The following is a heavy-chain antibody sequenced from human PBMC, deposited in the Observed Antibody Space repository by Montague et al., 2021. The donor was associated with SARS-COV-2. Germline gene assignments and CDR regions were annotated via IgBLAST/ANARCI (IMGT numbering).Heavy chain of an antibody. V-gene: IGHV3-7*05. CDR2: IKQDGSEK. CDR1: GFTFSSYW. Sequence: SLRLSCPASGFTFSSYWMSWVRQAPGKGLEWVANIKQDGSEKYYVDSVKGRFTISRDNAKNSLYLQMNSLRAEDTAVYYCARVRVRSSSWFPDYYYMDVWGKGTTVTVSS. CDR3: ARVRVRSSSWFPDYYYMDV. D-gene: IGHD6-13*01. J-gene: IGHJ6*03.